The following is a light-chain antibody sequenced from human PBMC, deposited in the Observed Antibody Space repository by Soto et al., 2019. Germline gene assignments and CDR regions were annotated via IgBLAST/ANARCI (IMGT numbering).Light chain of an antibody. V-gene: IGKV1-27*01. J-gene: IGKJ4*01. CDR2: TSS. Sequence: DIQMTQSPSSLSASVGDRVTITCRASQDISNFLSWYQQKPGKVPKLLIYTSSTLQSGVPSRFSGSGSGTDFTLTISSLQPDDVATYYCQKHDTAPLTFGGGTKVEIK. CDR3: QKHDTAPLT. CDR1: QDISNF.